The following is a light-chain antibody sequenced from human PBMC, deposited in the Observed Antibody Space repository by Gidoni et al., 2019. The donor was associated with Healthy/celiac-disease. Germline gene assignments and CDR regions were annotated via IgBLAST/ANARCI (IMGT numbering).Light chain of an antibody. J-gene: IGKJ1*01. V-gene: IGKV4-1*01. CDR1: QSVLYSTNNKNY. CDR3: QQYYSTPRT. Sequence: DIVMTHSPDSLAVYLGERATINCMSSQSVLYSTNNKNYLAWYQQKPGQSPKLLIYWASTRESGVPERFSGSGSGTDFTLTISSLQAEDVAVYYCQQYYSTPRTFGQGTKVEIK. CDR2: WAS.